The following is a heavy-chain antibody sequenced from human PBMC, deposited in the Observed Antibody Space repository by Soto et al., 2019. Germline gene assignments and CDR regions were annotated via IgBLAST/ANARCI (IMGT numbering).Heavy chain of an antibody. V-gene: IGHV1-18*01. J-gene: IGHJ3*02. D-gene: IGHD3-3*01. CDR3: ARDFYYDFWSCYYRQAFDI. CDR1: GYTLTSYG. CDR2: ISAYNGNT. Sequence: QVQLVQSGAEVKKPGASVKVSCKASGYTLTSYGISWERQAPGQGFEWMGWISAYNGNTNYAERLQGRVTMTTDTSTSTAYMELRSLRSDDTAVYYCARDFYYDFWSCYYRQAFDIWGQGTMVTVSS.